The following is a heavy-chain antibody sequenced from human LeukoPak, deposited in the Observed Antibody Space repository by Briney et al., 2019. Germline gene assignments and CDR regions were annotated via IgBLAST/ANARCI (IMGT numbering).Heavy chain of an antibody. CDR1: GFTFGDYA. J-gene: IGHJ4*02. CDR3: TRVGMATIMWAYFDY. D-gene: IGHD5-24*01. CDR2: IRSKAYGGTT. Sequence: GGSLRLSCTASGFTFGDYAMSWVRQAPGKGLEWVGFIRSKAYGGTTEYAASVKGRFTISRDDSKSIAYLQMNSLKTEDTAVYYCTRVGMATIMWAYFDYWGQGTLVTVSS. V-gene: IGHV3-49*04.